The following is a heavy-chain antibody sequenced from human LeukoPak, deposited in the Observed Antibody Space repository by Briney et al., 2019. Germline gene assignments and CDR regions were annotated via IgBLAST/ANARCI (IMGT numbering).Heavy chain of an antibody. CDR1: GYTFTTYG. Sequence: ASVKVSCKASGYTFTTYGINWMRQAPGQGLEWMGWISAYNGNTNYAQKLQGRVTMTTDTSTSTAYMELRSLRSDDTAVYYCARDGGYSYGSPFDYWGQGTLVTVSS. J-gene: IGHJ4*02. V-gene: IGHV1-18*01. CDR2: ISAYNGNT. CDR3: ARDGGYSYGSPFDY. D-gene: IGHD5-18*01.